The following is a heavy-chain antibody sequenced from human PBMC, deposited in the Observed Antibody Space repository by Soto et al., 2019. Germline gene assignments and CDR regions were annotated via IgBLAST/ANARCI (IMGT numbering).Heavy chain of an antibody. V-gene: IGHV1-3*05. CDR1: GYTFTSYA. J-gene: IGHJ4*02. CDR2: INAGIGNT. Sequence: QVQLVQSGAEEKKPGASVKVSCKASGYTFTSYAMHWVRQAPGQRLEWMGWINAGIGNTKYSQKFQGRVTITRDTTASTACKELSSLRSEDTAVYYCARRSGYYLIDDYWGQGTLVTVSS. CDR3: ARRSGYYLIDDY. D-gene: IGHD3-22*01.